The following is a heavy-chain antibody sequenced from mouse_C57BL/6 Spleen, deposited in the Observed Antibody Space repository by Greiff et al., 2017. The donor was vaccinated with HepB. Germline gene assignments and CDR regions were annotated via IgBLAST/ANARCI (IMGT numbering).Heavy chain of an antibody. CDR2: IYPRSGNT. CDR1: GYTFTSYG. V-gene: IGHV1-81*01. D-gene: IGHD1-1*01. J-gene: IGHJ1*03. CDR3: ARRDYYYGSSYGYFDV. Sequence: QVQLQQSGAELARPGASVKLSCKASGYTFTSYGISWVKQRTGQGLEWIGEIYPRSGNTYYNEKFKGKATLTADKSSSTAYMELRSLTSEDSAVYFCARRDYYYGSSYGYFDVWGTGTTVTVSS.